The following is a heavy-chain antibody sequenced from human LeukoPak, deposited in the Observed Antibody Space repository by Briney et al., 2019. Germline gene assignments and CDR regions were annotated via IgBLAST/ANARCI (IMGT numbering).Heavy chain of an antibody. J-gene: IGHJ4*02. CDR3: ARDHSSSCQILDY. D-gene: IGHD6-13*01. CDR2: ISAYNGDT. V-gene: IGHV1-18*01. Sequence: GASVKVSCKASGYIFTTYGVTWVRQAPRQGLEWMGWISAYNGDTMYAQKFQGRITMTIDTSTSTATMELRSLRSDDTAVYYCARDHSSSCQILDYWGQGTLVTVSS. CDR1: GYIFTTYG.